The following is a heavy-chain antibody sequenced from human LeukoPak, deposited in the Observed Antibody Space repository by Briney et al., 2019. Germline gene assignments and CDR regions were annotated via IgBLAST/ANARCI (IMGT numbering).Heavy chain of an antibody. CDR1: GGPFSGYY. Sequence: SETLSLTCAVYGGPFSGYYWTWIRQPPGKGLEWIGEINQGGTTNYNPSLRSRVTILIDTSRNQFSLRLSSVTAADTAVYYCARGRLFSAYRGNVGHEDFDYWGQGSLVTVSS. J-gene: IGHJ4*02. V-gene: IGHV4-34*01. CDR3: ARGRLFSAYRGNVGHEDFDY. D-gene: IGHD5-12*01. CDR2: INQGGTT.